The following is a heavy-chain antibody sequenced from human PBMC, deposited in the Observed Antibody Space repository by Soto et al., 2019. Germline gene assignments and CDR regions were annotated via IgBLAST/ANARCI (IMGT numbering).Heavy chain of an antibody. Sequence: GESLKISCKASGFTFTSYWIAWVRQMPGKGLEWMGIIYPGDSDTSYSPSFQGQVTISADKSINTAYLQWSSLKASDTAMYYCAKHEGYCSSTTCSNFDYWGQGNLVTVSS. V-gene: IGHV5-51*01. CDR1: GFTFTSYW. CDR2: IYPGDSDT. J-gene: IGHJ4*02. CDR3: AKHEGYCSSTTCSNFDY. D-gene: IGHD2-2*01.